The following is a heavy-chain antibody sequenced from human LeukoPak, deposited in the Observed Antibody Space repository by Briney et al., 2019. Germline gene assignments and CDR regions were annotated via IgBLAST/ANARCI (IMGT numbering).Heavy chain of an antibody. D-gene: IGHD3-22*01. V-gene: IGHV1-2*02. CDR1: GYTLTDYF. J-gene: IGHJ4*02. CDR3: AKYYYDSYEGYYFDY. CDR2: INPNSGGT. Sequence: ASVKVSCKASGYTLTDYFMDWVRQAPGQGLEWMGWINPNSGGTNYAQKFQGRVTMTRDTSISTAYMELSRLKSDDTAFYYCAKYYYDSYEGYYFDYWGQGTLVTVSS.